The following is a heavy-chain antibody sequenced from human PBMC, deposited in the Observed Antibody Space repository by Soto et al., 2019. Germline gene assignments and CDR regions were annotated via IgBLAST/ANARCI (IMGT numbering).Heavy chain of an antibody. V-gene: IGHV3-72*01. Sequence: VQLVESGGGLVQPGGSLRLSCAASGFTISDHYMDWVRQAPGKGLEWVGRARNKANSYTTEYAASVKGRFTTSRDDSKNSLYLQMNSLTTEDTAVYYCARAFCDWGQGTLVTVSS. J-gene: IGHJ4*02. CDR2: ARNKANSYTT. CDR1: GFTISDHY. CDR3: ARAFCD.